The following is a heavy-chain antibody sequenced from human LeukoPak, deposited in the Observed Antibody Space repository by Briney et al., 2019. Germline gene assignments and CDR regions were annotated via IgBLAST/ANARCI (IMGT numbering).Heavy chain of an antibody. D-gene: IGHD2-8*02. CDR3: AGHHPRNTVDF. J-gene: IGHJ4*02. CDR2: ISDIGSI. V-gene: IGHV4-59*08. Sequence: GSLRLSCAASGFTFSDYYWSWIRQPPGKGLEWIAYISDIGSINYNPSLKSRVTISLDTSKNQFSLKLSSVTAADTAVYYCAGHHPRNTVDFWGQGTLVTVSS. CDR1: GFTFSDYY.